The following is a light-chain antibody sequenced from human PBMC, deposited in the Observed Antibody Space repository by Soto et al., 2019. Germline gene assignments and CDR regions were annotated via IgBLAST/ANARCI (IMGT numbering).Light chain of an antibody. CDR1: SSDVGGYNY. V-gene: IGLV2-14*01. CDR2: EVS. CDR3: SSYTSSRYV. Sequence: QSALTQPASVSGSPGQSITISCTGTSSDVGGYNYVSWYQQHPGKAPKLMIYEVSNRPSGVSNRFSGSKSGNTAYLTISGLQAEDEADYYCSSYTSSRYVFGTGTQLTVL. J-gene: IGLJ1*01.